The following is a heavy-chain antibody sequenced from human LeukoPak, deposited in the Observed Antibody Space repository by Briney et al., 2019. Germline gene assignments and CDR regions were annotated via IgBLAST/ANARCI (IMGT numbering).Heavy chain of an antibody. D-gene: IGHD6-13*01. CDR1: GFIFGDSH. Sequence: GGSLRLSCAASGFIFGDSHMNWVRQAPGKGLEWVSSISSSSSYIYYADSVKGRFTISRDNAKNSLYLQMNSLRAEDTAVYYCARVRFGSSSWYVYYFDYWGQGTLVTVSS. CDR2: ISSSSSYI. V-gene: IGHV3-21*01. J-gene: IGHJ4*02. CDR3: ARVRFGSSSWYVYYFDY.